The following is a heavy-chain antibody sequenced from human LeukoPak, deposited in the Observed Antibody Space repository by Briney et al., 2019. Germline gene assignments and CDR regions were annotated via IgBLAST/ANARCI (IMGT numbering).Heavy chain of an antibody. CDR2: INGDGTTT. J-gene: IGHJ4*02. CDR1: GFTLSTHW. V-gene: IGHV3-74*01. Sequence: GGSLRLSCAASGFTLSTHWTHWVRQAPGKGLVWVSRINGDGTTTSYADSVKGRFTISRVNAKSTLYLEMDSLRAEDTAIYYCARRWYTGTYYYFDLWGQGTLVTVSS. CDR3: ARRWYTGTYYYFDL. D-gene: IGHD1-26*01.